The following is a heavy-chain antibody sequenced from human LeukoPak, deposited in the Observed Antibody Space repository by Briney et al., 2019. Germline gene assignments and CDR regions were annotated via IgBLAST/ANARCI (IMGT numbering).Heavy chain of an antibody. Sequence: SETLSLTCTVSGGSISSGSYYWTWIRQPAGKGLEWIGRIYTSGSTNYSPSLKSRVTMSVDTSKNEFSLKLSSVTAADTAVYYCARDPSGTYNFDYWGQGTLVTVSS. D-gene: IGHD2-2*02. CDR1: GGSISSGSYY. CDR2: IYTSGST. V-gene: IGHV4-61*02. CDR3: ARDPSGTYNFDY. J-gene: IGHJ4*02.